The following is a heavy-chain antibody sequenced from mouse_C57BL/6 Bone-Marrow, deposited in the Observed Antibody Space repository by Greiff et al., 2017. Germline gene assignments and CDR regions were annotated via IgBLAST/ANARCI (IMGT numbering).Heavy chain of an antibody. CDR2: ISDGGSYT. D-gene: IGHD2-1*01. V-gene: IGHV5-4*01. Sequence: EVQRVESGGGLAKPGGSLKLSCAASGFTFSSYAMSWVRQTPEKRLEWVATISDGGSYTYYPDNVKGRFTISRDNAKNNLYLQMSHLKSEDTAMYYCAREGNYDYYAMDYWGQGTSVTVSS. CDR3: AREGNYDYYAMDY. J-gene: IGHJ4*01. CDR1: GFTFSSYA.